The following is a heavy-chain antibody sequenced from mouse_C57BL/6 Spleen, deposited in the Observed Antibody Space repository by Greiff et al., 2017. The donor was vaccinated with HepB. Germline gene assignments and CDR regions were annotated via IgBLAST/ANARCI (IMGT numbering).Heavy chain of an antibody. V-gene: IGHV7-3*01. CDR2: IRNKANGYTT. J-gene: IGHJ4*01. CDR1: GFTFTDYY. CDR3: ARSYDAMDY. Sequence: EVQVVESGGGLVQPGGSLSLSCAASGFTFTDYYMSWVRQPPGKALEWLGFIRNKANGYTTEYSASVKGRFTISRDNSQSILYLQMNALRAEDSATYYCARSYDAMDYWGQGTSVTVSS.